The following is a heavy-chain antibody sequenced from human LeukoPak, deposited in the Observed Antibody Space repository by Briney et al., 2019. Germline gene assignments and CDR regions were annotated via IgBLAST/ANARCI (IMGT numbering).Heavy chain of an antibody. Sequence: SETLSLTCTVSGGSISSGNYYWSWIRQTPGKGLEWIGYIYYSGSTYYNPSLESRVTISADTSKNQFSLRLSSVTAADTAIYYCARADYYDSSGGFDYWGQGTLVTVSS. V-gene: IGHV4-30-4*01. D-gene: IGHD3-22*01. CDR2: IYYSGST. J-gene: IGHJ4*02. CDR1: GGSISSGNYY. CDR3: ARADYYDSSGGFDY.